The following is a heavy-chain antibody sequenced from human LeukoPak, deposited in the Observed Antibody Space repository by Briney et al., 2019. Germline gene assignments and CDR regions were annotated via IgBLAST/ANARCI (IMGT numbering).Heavy chain of an antibody. J-gene: IGHJ3*02. CDR2: ISWNSGAI. CDR3: AKADSSGYLDAFDI. D-gene: IGHD3-22*01. V-gene: IGHV3-9*03. CDR1: GFTFSSYS. Sequence: GGSLRLSCAASGFTFSSYSMNWVRQAPGKGLEWVSGISWNSGAIGYADSVKGRFTISRDNAKNSLYLQMNSLRAEDMALYYCAKADSSGYLDAFDIWGQGTMVTVSS.